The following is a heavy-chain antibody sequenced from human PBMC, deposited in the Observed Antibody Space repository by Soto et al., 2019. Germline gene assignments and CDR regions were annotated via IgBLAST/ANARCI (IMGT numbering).Heavy chain of an antibody. CDR1: GFTFSDHY. CDR3: TVWGSGNDFGAA. Sequence: EVPLVESGGGLVQPGGSLRLSCAASGFTFSDHYMDWVRQAPGKGLEWVGRSKNKADSYTTEYAASVEGRFTISRDXSSNSLFLQMNSLKTEDTAVYYCTVWGSGNDFGAAWGQGILVTVSS. CDR2: SKNKADSYTT. V-gene: IGHV3-72*01. D-gene: IGHD3-10*01. J-gene: IGHJ4*02.